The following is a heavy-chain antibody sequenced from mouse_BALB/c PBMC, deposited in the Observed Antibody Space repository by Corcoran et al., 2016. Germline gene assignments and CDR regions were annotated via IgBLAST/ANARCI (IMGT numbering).Heavy chain of an antibody. D-gene: IGHD2-2*01. CDR3: ARPLYGYEGFAY. V-gene: IGHV1-77*01. J-gene: IGHJ3*01. CDR2: IYPGSGST. CDR1: GYTFTDYV. Sequence: QLLLQQSGPELVKPGASMKISCTASGYTFTDYVISWVKPGTGQGLEWIGEIYPGSGSTYYNEKFKGKATLTADKSSNTAYMQLSSLTSEDSAVYFCARPLYGYEGFAYWGQGTLVTVSA.